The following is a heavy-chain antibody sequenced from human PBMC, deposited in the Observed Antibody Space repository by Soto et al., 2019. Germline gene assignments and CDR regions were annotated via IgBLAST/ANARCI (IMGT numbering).Heavy chain of an antibody. J-gene: IGHJ6*02. CDR3: ARGGAARPYYYYYYGMDV. CDR1: GGSISSYY. D-gene: IGHD6-6*01. CDR2: IFSSGTT. Sequence: SETLSLTCTVSGGSISSYYWSWIRQPPGKGLEWIGYIFSSGTTYYNPSLKSRLTMSLDASQNQFSLKLSSVTAADTAVYYCARGGAARPYYYYYYGMDVWGQGTTVTVSS. V-gene: IGHV4-59*12.